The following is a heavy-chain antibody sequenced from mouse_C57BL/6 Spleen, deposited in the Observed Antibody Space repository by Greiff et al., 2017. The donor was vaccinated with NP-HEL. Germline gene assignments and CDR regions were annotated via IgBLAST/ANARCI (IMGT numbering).Heavy chain of an antibody. J-gene: IGHJ2*01. D-gene: IGHD1-1*01. CDR3: ARHYYYGSSYSFDY. CDR1: GFTFSDYG. Sequence: DVMLVESGGGLVKPGGSLKLSCAASGFTFSDYGMHWVRQAPEKGLEWVAYISSGSSTIYYADTVKGRFTISRDNAKNTLFLQMTSLRSEDTAMYYCARHYYYGSSYSFDYWGQGTTLTVSS. CDR2: ISSGSSTI. V-gene: IGHV5-17*01.